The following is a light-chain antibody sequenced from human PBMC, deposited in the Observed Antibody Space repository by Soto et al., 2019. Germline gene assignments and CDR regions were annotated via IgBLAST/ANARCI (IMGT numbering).Light chain of an antibody. CDR3: HQYAESPRT. Sequence: EIVLTQSPGTLSLSPGERATLSCRASQSVGKNFLAWYQQKPGQAPRFLIYAASRRATGIPDRFSGSGSGTDFTLTISRLAPEDFAVYYCHQYAESPRTFGQGTKVELK. V-gene: IGKV3-20*01. J-gene: IGKJ1*01. CDR2: AAS. CDR1: QSVGKNF.